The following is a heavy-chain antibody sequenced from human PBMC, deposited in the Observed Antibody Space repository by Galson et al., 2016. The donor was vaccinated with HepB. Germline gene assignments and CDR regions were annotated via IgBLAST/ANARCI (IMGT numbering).Heavy chain of an antibody. CDR1: GFALGAYW. CDR3: VNDFSGPYDA. Sequence: SLRLSCADSGFALGAYWVHWVRQVPGTGLVWVARTNQNERTIGYADSVRGRFTISRDKAKNTVYLHMNDLRVDDTGVYYCVNDFSGPYDAWGQGTLVTVSS. CDR2: TNQNERTI. D-gene: IGHD3/OR15-3a*01. J-gene: IGHJ5*02. V-gene: IGHV3-74*01.